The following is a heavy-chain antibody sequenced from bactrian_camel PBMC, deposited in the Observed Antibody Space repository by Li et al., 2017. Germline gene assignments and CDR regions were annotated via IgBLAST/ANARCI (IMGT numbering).Heavy chain of an antibody. CDR1: GFTFSSYA. D-gene: IGHD8*01. Sequence: VQLVESGGALVQPGGSLRLSCAASGFTFSSYAMSWVRQAPGKGLEWVAEINSGGGSTYYADSVKGRFTISRDNAENTVYLQLNSLKIEDMAMYYCARADGDNWLSFVYWGQGTQVTVS. CDR2: INSGGGST. V-gene: IGHV3S40*01. CDR3: ARADGDNWLSFVY. J-gene: IGHJ6*01.